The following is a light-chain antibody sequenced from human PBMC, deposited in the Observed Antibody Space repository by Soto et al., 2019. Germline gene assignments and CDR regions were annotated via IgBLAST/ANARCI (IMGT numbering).Light chain of an antibody. J-gene: IGLJ1*01. CDR1: RNDIGAYEF. V-gene: IGLV2-8*01. CDR3: KSYAGSNTYV. CDR2: EVV. Sequence: QSSLTHPPSASGSPGKSVTLACTGTRNDIGAYEFVSWYQHHPGKAPKLIIYEVVQRPSGVPDRFSGSKSGNTASLTVSGLQAADEADYYCKSYAGSNTYVFGTGTKVTVL.